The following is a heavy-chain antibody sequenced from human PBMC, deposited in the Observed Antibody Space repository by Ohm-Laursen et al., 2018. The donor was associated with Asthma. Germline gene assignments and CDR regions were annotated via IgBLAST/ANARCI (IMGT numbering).Heavy chain of an antibody. CDR3: ATDSRYGDYVPFDS. Sequence: SLRLSCTAPGFTFSSYWMSWVRQAPGKGLEWVANIKQDGSEKYYVDSVKGRFTISRDNAKNSLYLQMNSLRDEDTAVYYCATDSRYGDYVPFDSWGQGTLVTVSS. CDR1: GFTFSSYW. V-gene: IGHV3-7*01. J-gene: IGHJ4*02. D-gene: IGHD4-17*01. CDR2: IKQDGSEK.